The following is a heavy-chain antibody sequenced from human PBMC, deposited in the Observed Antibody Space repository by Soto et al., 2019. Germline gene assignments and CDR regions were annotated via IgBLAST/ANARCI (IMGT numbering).Heavy chain of an antibody. CDR3: ARDAIGDATNWFDP. Sequence: EVRLVESGGGLAQPGGSLRLSCAASGFTFSSYAMNWVRQSPGKGLEWVSYISMSGTTMFYADSVKGRFTISRDNAKKSLFLQMNSLRDVDTAMYYCARDAIGDATNWFDPWGQGTLVTVSS. CDR2: ISMSGTTM. V-gene: IGHV3-48*02. CDR1: GFTFSSYA. J-gene: IGHJ5*02.